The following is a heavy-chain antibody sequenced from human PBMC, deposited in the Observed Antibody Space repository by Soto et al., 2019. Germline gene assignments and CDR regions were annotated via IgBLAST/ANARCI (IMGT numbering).Heavy chain of an antibody. CDR3: ARSIAVAGLDS. Sequence: QVHLVESGGGVVQPGRSLRLSCVASGFTFSTYAIHWVRQAPGKGLDWVAVISNDGSKKYFVDSVKGRFTISRDNSNNTVYLQMSSLRAEDTALYYCARSIAVAGLDSLGTGTLVTVSS. CDR2: ISNDGSKK. J-gene: IGHJ4*02. CDR1: GFTFSTYA. D-gene: IGHD6-19*01. V-gene: IGHV3-30-3*01.